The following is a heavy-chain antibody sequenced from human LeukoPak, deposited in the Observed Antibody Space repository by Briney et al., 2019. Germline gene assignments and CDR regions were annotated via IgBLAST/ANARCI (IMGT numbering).Heavy chain of an antibody. J-gene: IGHJ6*02. Sequence: GVSLRLSCVASRFTLSSYWMNWVRQAPGKGLVWVARTNYDGSYTDYADSVKGRFIISRDNAKNTLYLQMNSLRAEDTAICFCARDRCIGISCSRGLDVWGQGTTVTVSS. CDR1: RFTLSSYW. CDR3: ARDRCIGISCSRGLDV. V-gene: IGHV3-74*01. CDR2: TNYDGSYT. D-gene: IGHD2-2*01.